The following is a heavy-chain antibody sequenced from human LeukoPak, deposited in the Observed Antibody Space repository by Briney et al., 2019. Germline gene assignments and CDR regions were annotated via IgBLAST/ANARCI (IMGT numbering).Heavy chain of an antibody. D-gene: IGHD3-10*01. CDR3: AMLMVRGVIIDANADY. V-gene: IGHV4-38-2*01. Sequence: SETLSLTCAVSGYSISSGYYWGWIRQPPGKGLEWIGSIYHSGSTYYNPSLKSRVTISVDTSKNQFSLKLSSVTAADTAVYYCAMLMVRGVIIDANADYWGQGTLVTVSS. J-gene: IGHJ4*02. CDR2: IYHSGST. CDR1: GYSISSGYY.